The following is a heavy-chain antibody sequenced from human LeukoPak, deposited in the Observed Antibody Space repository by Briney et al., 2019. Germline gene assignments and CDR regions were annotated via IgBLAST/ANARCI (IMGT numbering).Heavy chain of an antibody. CDR3: AKDINYGVSAQRPGSDY. Sequence: GRSLRLSCAASGFTFDGYDMHWVRQAPGKGLEWVSGICWNSGSIGYADSVKGRFTISRDNAKNSLYLQINSLRAEGTALYCCAKDINYGVSAQRPGSDYWGQGTLVTVSS. D-gene: IGHD4-17*01. CDR2: ICWNSGSI. CDR1: GFTFDGYD. J-gene: IGHJ4*02. V-gene: IGHV3-9*01.